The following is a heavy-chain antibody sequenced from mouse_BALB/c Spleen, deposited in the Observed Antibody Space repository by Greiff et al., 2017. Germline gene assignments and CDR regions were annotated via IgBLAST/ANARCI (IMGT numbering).Heavy chain of an antibody. Sequence: VQLQQSGAELVKPGASVKLSCTASGFNIKDTYMHWVKQRPEQGLEWIGRIDPANGNTKYDPKFQGKATITADTSSNTAYLQLSSLTSEDTAVYYCARSRGGYGIYYFYYWGQGTTLTVSS. CDR2: IDPANGNT. CDR3: ARSRGGYGIYYFYY. CDR1: GFNIKDTY. D-gene: IGHD2-10*02. V-gene: IGHV14-3*02. J-gene: IGHJ2*01.